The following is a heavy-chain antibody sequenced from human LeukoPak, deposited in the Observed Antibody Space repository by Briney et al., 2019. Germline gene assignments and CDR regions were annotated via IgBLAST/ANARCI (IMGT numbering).Heavy chain of an antibody. CDR3: ARLYGGYGDYYFDY. CDR1: GFTFSSYA. J-gene: IGHJ4*02. Sequence: GGSLRLSCSASGFTFSSYAMHWVRQAPGKGLEWVALIWYDGSIKYYTDSVKGRFTISRDNSKNTLYLQMNSLRAEDSAVYYCARLYGGYGDYYFDYWGQGTLVTVSS. V-gene: IGHV3-33*08. D-gene: IGHD4-17*01. CDR2: IWYDGSIK.